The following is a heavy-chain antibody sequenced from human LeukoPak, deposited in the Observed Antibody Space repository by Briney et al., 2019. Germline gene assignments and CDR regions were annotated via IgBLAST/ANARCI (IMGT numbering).Heavy chain of an antibody. Sequence: GGSLRLSCAASGFTFSSYWMSWVRQAPGKGLEWVANIKQDGSEKHYVDSVEGRFTISRDNAMNSLYLQMNSLRAEDTAVYYCARDRGLSGYDLCDYWGQGTLVTVSS. CDR2: IKQDGSEK. D-gene: IGHD5-12*01. J-gene: IGHJ4*02. CDR3: ARDRGLSGYDLCDY. V-gene: IGHV3-7*01. CDR1: GFTFSSYW.